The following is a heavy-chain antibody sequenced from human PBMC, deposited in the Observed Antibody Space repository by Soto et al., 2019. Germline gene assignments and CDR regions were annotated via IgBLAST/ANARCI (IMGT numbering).Heavy chain of an antibody. J-gene: IGHJ4*02. D-gene: IGHD3-3*01. CDR1: GYTFTSYD. CDR3: ARGVTILGVAGG. Sequence: QVQLVQSGAEVKKPGASVKVSCKASGYTFTSYDINWVRQATGQGLEWMGWMNPNSGNTGYAQKFQGRVTMTRNTSRSTAYMEVRSLRSEDTAVYYCARGVTILGVAGGGGQGALVTVSS. V-gene: IGHV1-8*01. CDR2: MNPNSGNT.